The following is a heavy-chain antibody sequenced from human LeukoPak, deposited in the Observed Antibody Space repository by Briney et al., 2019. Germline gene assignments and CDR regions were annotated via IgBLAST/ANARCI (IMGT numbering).Heavy chain of an antibody. D-gene: IGHD6-13*01. CDR1: GFTSSSYD. Sequence: PGGSLRLSCEASGFTSSSYDMHWVRHATGKGLEWVSAIGTAGDTYSPGSVKGRFTISKENAKNSLYLQMNSLRAGDTAVYYCAREGAAAGTISAFDIWGQGTMVTVSS. J-gene: IGHJ3*02. V-gene: IGHV3-13*01. CDR3: AREGAAAGTISAFDI. CDR2: IGTAGDT.